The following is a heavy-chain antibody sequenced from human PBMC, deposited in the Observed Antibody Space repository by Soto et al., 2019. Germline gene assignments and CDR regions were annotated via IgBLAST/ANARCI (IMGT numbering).Heavy chain of an antibody. V-gene: IGHV1-2*02. CDR1: GYTFTGCY. CDR3: ARGSGVGSGYGMDV. D-gene: IGHD6-25*01. J-gene: IGHJ6*02. Sequence: ASVKVSCKASGYTFTGCYMHWVRQAPGQGLEWMGWINPNSSGTNYAQKFQGRVTMTRDTSISTAYMELSRLRSDDTAVYYCARGSGVGSGYGMDVWGQGTTVTVSS. CDR2: INPNSSGT.